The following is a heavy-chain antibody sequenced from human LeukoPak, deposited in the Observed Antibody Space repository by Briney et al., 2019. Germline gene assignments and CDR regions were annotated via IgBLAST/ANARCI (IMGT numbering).Heavy chain of an antibody. CDR3: ARLRDYDRYFDR. V-gene: IGHV5-51*01. D-gene: IGHD3-22*01. Sequence: GESLKISCKGSGYSFTTSWIGWVRQMPGKGLEWMGIIYPSDSDTRYSPSFQGQVTISVDKSISTAYLQWSSLKASDTAMYYCARLRDYDRYFDRWGRGTLVTVSS. CDR2: IYPSDSDT. J-gene: IGHJ2*01. CDR1: GYSFTTSW.